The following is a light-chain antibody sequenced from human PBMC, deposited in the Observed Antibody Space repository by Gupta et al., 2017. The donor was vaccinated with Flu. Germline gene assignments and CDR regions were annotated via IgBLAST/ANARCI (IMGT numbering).Light chain of an antibody. CDR1: SSDVGGYNY. V-gene: IGLV2-14*01. CDR3: NSYTSSSTSV. J-gene: IGLJ1*01. Sequence: QSALTQPASVSGSPGQSITISCTGTSSDVGGYNYVSWYQQHPGKAPKLMIDEVSNRPSGVSNRFSGSKSGNTASLTISGLQAEDEADYYCNSYTSSSTSVFGTGTKVTVL. CDR2: EVS.